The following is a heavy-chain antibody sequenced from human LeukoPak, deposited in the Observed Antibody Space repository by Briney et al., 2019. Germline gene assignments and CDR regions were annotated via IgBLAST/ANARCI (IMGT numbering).Heavy chain of an antibody. CDR3: ARGVDDGSGSWLFDY. Sequence: PSETLSLTCTVSGGSISSSSYYWGWIRQPPGKGLEWIGSIYYSGSTYYNPSLKSRVTISVDTSKNQFSLKLSSVTAADTAVYYCARGVDDGSGSWLFDYWGQGTLVTVSS. CDR2: IYYSGST. CDR1: GGSISSSSYY. J-gene: IGHJ4*02. D-gene: IGHD3-10*01. V-gene: IGHV4-39*07.